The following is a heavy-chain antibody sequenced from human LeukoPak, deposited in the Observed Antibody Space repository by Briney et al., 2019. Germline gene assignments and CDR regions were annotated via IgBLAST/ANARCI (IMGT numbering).Heavy chain of an antibody. V-gene: IGHV1-8*01. J-gene: IGHJ6*02. D-gene: IGHD2-15*01. CDR1: GYTFTSYD. CDR3: ARDCSGGSCYGMDV. Sequence: ASVKVSCKASGYTFTSYDINWVRQAPGQGLEWMGWMNPKSTHTGYAQKFQGRVTITRDTSASTAYMELSSLRSEDTAVYYCARDCSGGSCYGMDVWGQGTTVTVSS. CDR2: MNPKSTHT.